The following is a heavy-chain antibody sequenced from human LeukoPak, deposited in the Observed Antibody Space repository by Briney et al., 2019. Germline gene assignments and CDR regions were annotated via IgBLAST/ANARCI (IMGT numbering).Heavy chain of an antibody. J-gene: IGHJ4*02. D-gene: IGHD1-7*01. CDR1: GFTFSSYE. CDR2: IRGSGGGI. Sequence: GGSLRLACAASGFTFSSYEMSWVRQAPGKGLEWVAYIRGSGGGIYYADSVKGRFTISRDNAENSLYLQMNSLRAEDTAVYYCGTYPHFDYWGQGTLVTVSS. CDR3: GTYPHFDY. V-gene: IGHV3-48*03.